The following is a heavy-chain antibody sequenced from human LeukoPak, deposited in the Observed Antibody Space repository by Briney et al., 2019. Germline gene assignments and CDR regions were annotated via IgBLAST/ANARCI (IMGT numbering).Heavy chain of an antibody. CDR2: IYYRGST. CDR1: GGSISSYY. Sequence: PSETLSLTCTASGGSISSYYWSWIRQPPGKGLEWMGYIYYRGSTNYNPSLKGRVTISVDTSKNQVSLKLSSVIAADTAVYYCARKSDYAPPWYGFDIWGQGTMVTVSS. D-gene: IGHD4-17*01. V-gene: IGHV4-59*08. J-gene: IGHJ3*02. CDR3: ARKSDYAPPWYGFDI.